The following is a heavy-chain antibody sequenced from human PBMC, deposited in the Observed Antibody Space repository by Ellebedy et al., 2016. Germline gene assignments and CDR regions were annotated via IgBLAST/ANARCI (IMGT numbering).Heavy chain of an antibody. Sequence: ASVKVSCKVSGYTLSDLSMHWVRQVPGKGLEWMGGFDPEDGETIYAVNFQGRLTMTEDTSTDIAYMELSTLRSEDTAVYYCASRVSMVRGVPDYWGQGSLVTVSP. CDR2: FDPEDGET. J-gene: IGHJ4*02. V-gene: IGHV1-24*01. D-gene: IGHD3-10*01. CDR1: GYTLSDLS. CDR3: ASRVSMVRGVPDY.